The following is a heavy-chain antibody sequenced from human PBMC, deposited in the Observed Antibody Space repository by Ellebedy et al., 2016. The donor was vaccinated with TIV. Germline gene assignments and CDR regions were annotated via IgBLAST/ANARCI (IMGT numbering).Heavy chain of an antibody. Sequence: GGSLRLXXKSSGYSFTSFWIGWVRQMPGKGLEWMGIIHPSDSATHYSPSFQGQVTISADKSISTAYLQWSSLKASDTAMYYCARRGYITSSTNDNWGKGTLVTVSS. CDR3: ARRGYITSSTNDN. D-gene: IGHD6-6*01. CDR2: IHPSDSAT. J-gene: IGHJ4*02. CDR1: GYSFTSFW. V-gene: IGHV5-51*01.